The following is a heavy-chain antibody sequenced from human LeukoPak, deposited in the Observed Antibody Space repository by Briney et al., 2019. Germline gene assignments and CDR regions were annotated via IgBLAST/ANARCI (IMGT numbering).Heavy chain of an antibody. CDR3: ARSRSAYYDILTGYNFRNPDAFDI. V-gene: IGHV1-2*02. CDR2: NNPNSGGT. CDR1: GYTFTGYY. J-gene: IGHJ3*02. Sequence: ASVKVSCTASGYTFTGYYMHGVRQAPGQGLEGMGWNNPNSGGTNYAQKLQGRVTMTTDTSTSTAYMELRSLRSDDTAVYYCARSRSAYYDILTGYNFRNPDAFDIWGQGTMVTVSS. D-gene: IGHD3-9*01.